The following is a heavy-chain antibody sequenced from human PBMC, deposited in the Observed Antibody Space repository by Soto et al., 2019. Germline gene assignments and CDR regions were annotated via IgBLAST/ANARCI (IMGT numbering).Heavy chain of an antibody. J-gene: IGHJ3*02. D-gene: IGHD1-1*01. Sequence: EVQLLESGGGLVQPGGSLRLSCVGSEFTFSNYAMYWVRQAPGEGPEWVSLISSSGGTTYYADSVKGRFSISRDNSKNTLYLQMNSLRVEDTAIYYCAKDIQGRGATTGDDAFDIWGQGTMVTVSS. CDR3: AKDIQGRGATTGDDAFDI. CDR2: ISSSGGTT. V-gene: IGHV3-23*01. CDR1: EFTFSNYA.